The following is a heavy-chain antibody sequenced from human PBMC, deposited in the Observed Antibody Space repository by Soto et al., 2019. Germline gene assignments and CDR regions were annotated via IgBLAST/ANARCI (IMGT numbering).Heavy chain of an antibody. D-gene: IGHD2-15*01. CDR2: ISYDGSNK. CDR3: ARAVLLFSSDACDI. Sequence: QVQLVESGGGVVQPGRSLRLSCAASGFTFSSYAMHWVRQAPGKGLEWVAVISYDGSNKYYADSVKGRFTIFRDNSKNTLFLHMNSLRAEDTAVYYCARAVLLFSSDACDIWGQGTMVTVSS. J-gene: IGHJ3*02. V-gene: IGHV3-30-3*01. CDR1: GFTFSSYA.